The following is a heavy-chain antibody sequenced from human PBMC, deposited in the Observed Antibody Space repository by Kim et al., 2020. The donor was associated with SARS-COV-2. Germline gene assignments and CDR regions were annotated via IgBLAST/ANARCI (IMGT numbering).Heavy chain of an antibody. J-gene: IGHJ4*02. D-gene: IGHD2-2*01. V-gene: IGHV1-18*01. Sequence: ASVKVSCKASGYTFISYGISWVRQAPGQGLEWMGWISAYNGDTNYAQNLQGRVTMTTDTSTSTAYMELRSLRSDDTAVYYCARAGGYCSSTTCPWADCWGQGTLGTVSS. CDR3: ARAGGYCSSTTCPWADC. CDR1: GYTFISYG. CDR2: ISAYNGDT.